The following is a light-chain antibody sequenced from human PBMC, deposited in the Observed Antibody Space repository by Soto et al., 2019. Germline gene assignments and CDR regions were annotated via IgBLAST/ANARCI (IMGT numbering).Light chain of an antibody. Sequence: EIVMTQSPATRSLSPGERATLSCRASQSVSSNLAWYQQKPGQAPRLLIYGASTRATGIPARFSGSGYGTEFTLTISSLQSEDFAIYFCQQSNNWPPWTFGQGTKVDIK. J-gene: IGKJ1*01. CDR1: QSVSSN. CDR3: QQSNNWPPWT. V-gene: IGKV3-15*01. CDR2: GAS.